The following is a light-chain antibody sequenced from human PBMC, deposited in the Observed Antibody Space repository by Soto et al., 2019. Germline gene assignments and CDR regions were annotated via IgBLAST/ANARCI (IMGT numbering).Light chain of an antibody. V-gene: IGKV3-15*01. CDR1: QSVSSD. Sequence: EIVMTQSPATLSVSPGERATLSCRASQSVSSDLAWYHQKPGQAPRLLIYGASTRATGIPARFSGSGSGKEFTLTITSLQSEDFAVYYCQKYNNWPRTFGQGTKVDIK. J-gene: IGKJ1*01. CDR3: QKYNNWPRT. CDR2: GAS.